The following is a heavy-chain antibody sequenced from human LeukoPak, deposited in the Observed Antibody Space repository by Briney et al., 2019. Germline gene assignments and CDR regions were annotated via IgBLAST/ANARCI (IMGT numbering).Heavy chain of an antibody. J-gene: IGHJ4*02. D-gene: IGHD3-22*01. CDR2: IYYSGST. CDR1: GGSISGSSYY. V-gene: IGHV4-31*03. Sequence: SETLSLTCTVSGGSISGSSYYWGWIRQPPGKGLEWIGYIYYSGSTYYNPSLKSRVTISVDTSKNQFSLKLGSVTAADTAVYYCARVKDSSGYYVFDYWGQGTLVTVSS. CDR3: ARVKDSSGYYVFDY.